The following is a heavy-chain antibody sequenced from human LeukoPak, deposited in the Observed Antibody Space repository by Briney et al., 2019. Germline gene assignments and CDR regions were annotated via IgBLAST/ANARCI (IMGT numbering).Heavy chain of an antibody. D-gene: IGHD6-13*01. J-gene: IGHJ6*03. CDR2: INPNSGGT. CDR3: ARVQQLVRYYYYMDV. V-gene: IGHV1-2*02. Sequence: ASVKVSCKASGYTFTGYYMHWVRQAPGQGLEWMGWINPNSGGTNYAQKFQGRVTMTRDTSISTAYMELSSLRSEDTAVYYCARVQQLVRYYYYMDVWGKGTTVTVSS. CDR1: GYTFTGYY.